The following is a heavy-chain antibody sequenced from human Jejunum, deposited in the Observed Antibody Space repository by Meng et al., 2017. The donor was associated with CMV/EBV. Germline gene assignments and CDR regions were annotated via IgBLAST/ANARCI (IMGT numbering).Heavy chain of an antibody. J-gene: IGHJ6*02. Sequence: WMTWVRQAPGTGLEWVASVKHDGSEKHYVESVKGRFSISRDNAEDSLFLQMNRLREEDTAVYYCARDQDSGSSQFYSHFYGMDVWGQGTTVTVSS. CDR3: ARDQDSGSSQFYSHFYGMDV. V-gene: IGHV3-7*01. CDR1: W. D-gene: IGHD6-6*01. CDR2: VKHDGSEK.